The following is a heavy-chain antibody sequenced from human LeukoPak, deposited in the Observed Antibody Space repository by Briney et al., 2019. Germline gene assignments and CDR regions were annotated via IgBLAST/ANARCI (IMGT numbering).Heavy chain of an antibody. CDR2: ISGIGTYT. J-gene: IGHJ5*01. D-gene: IGHD3-22*01. CDR1: GFTFSSYS. V-gene: IGHV3-23*01. Sequence: PGGSLRLSCAASGFTFSSYSMNWVRQAPGKGLEWVSGISGIGTYTYYADSVKGRFTISRDNSQKTLFLQMNSLRAEDTAVYYCAKSVLRPNHYDISGFYYNYFDSWGQGALVTVSA. CDR3: AKSVLRPNHYDISGFYYNYFDS.